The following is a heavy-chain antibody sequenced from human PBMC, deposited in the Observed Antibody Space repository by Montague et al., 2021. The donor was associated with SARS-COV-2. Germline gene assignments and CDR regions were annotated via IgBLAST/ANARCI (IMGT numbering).Heavy chain of an antibody. J-gene: IGHJ6*02. V-gene: IGHV3-33*01. CDR3: AGMLVPYYGMDV. D-gene: IGHD6-13*01. CDR1: GFTFSSYG. CDR2: IWYDGSNK. Sequence: SLRLSCAASGFTFSSYGMHWVRQAPGKGLERVAVIWYDGSNKYYADSVKGRFTISRDNSKNTLYLQMNSLRAEDTAVYYCAGMLVPYYGMDVWGQGTTVTVSS.